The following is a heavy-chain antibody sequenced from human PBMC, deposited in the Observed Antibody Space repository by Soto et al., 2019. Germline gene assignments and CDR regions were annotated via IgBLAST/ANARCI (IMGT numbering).Heavy chain of an antibody. Sequence: GGSLRLSCAASGFTFSSYAMHWVRQAPGKGLEYVSAISSNGGSTYYANSVKGRFTISRDNSKNTLYLQMGSLRAEDMAVYYCARVFRITFFGVVGPFAYWAQETLAPVSS. CDR1: GFTFSSYA. V-gene: IGHV3-64*01. J-gene: IGHJ4*02. D-gene: IGHD3-3*01. CDR2: ISSNGGST. CDR3: ARVFRITFFGVVGPFAY.